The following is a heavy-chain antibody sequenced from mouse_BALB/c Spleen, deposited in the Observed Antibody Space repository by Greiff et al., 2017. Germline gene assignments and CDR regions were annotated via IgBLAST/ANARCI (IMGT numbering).Heavy chain of an antibody. D-gene: IGHD1-2*01. CDR3: ARPLYGYLYAMDY. CDR2: ISSGGGST. J-gene: IGHJ4*01. CDR1: GFAFSSYD. V-gene: IGHV5-12-1*01. Sequence: EVQVVESGGGLVKPGGSLKLSCAASGFAFSSYDMSWVRQTPEKRLEWVAYISSGGGSTYYPDTVKGRFTISRDNAKNTLYLQMSSLKSEDTSMYYCARPLYGYLYAMDYWGQGTSVTVSS.